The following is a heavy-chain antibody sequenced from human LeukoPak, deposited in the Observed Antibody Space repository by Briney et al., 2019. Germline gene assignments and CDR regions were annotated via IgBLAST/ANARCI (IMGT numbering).Heavy chain of an antibody. Sequence: ASVKVSCKASGDTFSSYTIRWVRQAPGQGLEWMGRIIPIIGIANYAQKFQGSVTITAYKSTSTAYMALSSLRPAATALYYSVREGGGYWDYRGQGTMVTVSS. CDR1: GDTFSSYT. V-gene: IGHV1-69*10. J-gene: IGHJ4*02. CDR3: VREGGGYWDY. CDR2: IIPIIGIA.